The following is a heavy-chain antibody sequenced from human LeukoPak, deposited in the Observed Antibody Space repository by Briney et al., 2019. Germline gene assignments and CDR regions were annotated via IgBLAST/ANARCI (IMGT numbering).Heavy chain of an antibody. CDR2: LYSGGSS. D-gene: IGHD5-18*01. Sequence: GGSLRLSCEASGFTVSVNYVSWVRQAPGEGPEWVSTLYSGGSSHYADSVKGRFTISRDNSKNTLYLQMDTLRAEDTAVYYCARGYNYAFSFWGQGTLVTVTS. V-gene: IGHV3-66*01. J-gene: IGHJ4*02. CDR3: ARGYNYAFSF. CDR1: GFTVSVNY.